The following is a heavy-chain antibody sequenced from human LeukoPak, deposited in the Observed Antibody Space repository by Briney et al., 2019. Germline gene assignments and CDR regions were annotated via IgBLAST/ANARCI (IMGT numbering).Heavy chain of an antibody. CDR1: GFTFSDYY. V-gene: IGHV3-11*01. D-gene: IGHD4-23*01. Sequence: GGSLRLSCAASGFTFSDYYMSWIRQAPGKGLEWVSYISSSGSTIYYADSVKGRFTTSRDNAKNSLYLQMNSLRAEDTAVYYCAGGMTTVVIPPGYWGQGTLVTVSS. J-gene: IGHJ4*02. CDR2: ISSSGSTI. CDR3: AGGMTTVVIPPGY.